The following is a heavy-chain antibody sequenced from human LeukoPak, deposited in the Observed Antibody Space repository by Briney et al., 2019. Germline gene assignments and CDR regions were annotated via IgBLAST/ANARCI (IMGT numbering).Heavy chain of an antibody. D-gene: IGHD2-2*01. CDR3: VRVVPAARWYFDL. CDR1: GGSISSSSYY. CDR2: IYYSGST. V-gene: IGHV4-39*07. J-gene: IGHJ2*01. Sequence: SETLSLTCTVSGGSISSSSYYWGWIRQPPGKGLEWIGSIYYSGSTNYNPSLKSRVTISVDTSKNQFSLKLSSVTAADTAVYYCVRVVPAARWYFDLWGRGTLVTVSS.